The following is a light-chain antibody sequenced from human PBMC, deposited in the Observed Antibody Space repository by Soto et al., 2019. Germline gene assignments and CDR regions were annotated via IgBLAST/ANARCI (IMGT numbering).Light chain of an antibody. Sequence: EIVLTQSPGTLSLSPGERATLSCRASQSVSNNYLAWYQQKPGQAPRLLIYGASNRATGIPARFSGSGSGTEFTLTISSLQSEDFAVYYCQEYNNWHPITFGGGTKV. V-gene: IGKV3D-15*01. J-gene: IGKJ4*01. CDR3: QEYNNWHPIT. CDR1: QSVSNN. CDR2: GAS.